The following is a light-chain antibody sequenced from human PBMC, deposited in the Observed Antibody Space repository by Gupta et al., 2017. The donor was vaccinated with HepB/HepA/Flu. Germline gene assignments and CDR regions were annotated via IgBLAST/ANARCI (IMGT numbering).Light chain of an antibody. V-gene: IGKV1-39*01. CDR1: LSISNY. CDR3: QQSYIKWT. CDR2: KTS. J-gene: IGKJ1*01. Sequence: DIQMTQSPSSLSASVGDRVTITCRESLSISNYLNWYQQKPGEAPKLVFYKTSSLQRGVPSRFSGSGDRTDYTHTSRVRQTEDCAYYYGQQSYIKWTFGQGTKVDIK.